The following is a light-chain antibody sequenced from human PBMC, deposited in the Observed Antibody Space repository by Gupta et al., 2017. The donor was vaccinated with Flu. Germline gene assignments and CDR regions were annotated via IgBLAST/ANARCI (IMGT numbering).Light chain of an antibody. V-gene: IGLV1-44*01. Sequence: QSVLTQPPSASGDPGQRVTITCPGSSSNIGSNTVNWYQQLPGTAPKLLYYGNNQRPPGVPGRFACSNAGTATSLAIRGLQADDEADYYCASLGDSLNGVFCGGTKLTVL. CDR2: GNN. CDR1: SSNIGSNT. CDR3: ASLGDSLNGV. J-gene: IGLJ2*01.